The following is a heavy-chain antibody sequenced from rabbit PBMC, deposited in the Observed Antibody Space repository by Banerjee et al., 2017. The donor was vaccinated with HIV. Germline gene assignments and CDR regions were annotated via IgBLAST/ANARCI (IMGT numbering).Heavy chain of an antibody. Sequence: EESGGDLVKPEGSLTLTCTASGFSFSSSYWICWVRQAPGKGLEWITSIYTGSGSTYYASWAKGRFTITKASSTTVTLQLNSLTAADTATYFCARYVSSGYYTGAFDPWGQGTLVTVS. CDR3: ARYVSSGYYTGAFDP. D-gene: IGHD1-1*01. CDR1: GFSFSSSYW. V-gene: IGHV1S45*01. CDR2: IYTGSGST. J-gene: IGHJ2*01.